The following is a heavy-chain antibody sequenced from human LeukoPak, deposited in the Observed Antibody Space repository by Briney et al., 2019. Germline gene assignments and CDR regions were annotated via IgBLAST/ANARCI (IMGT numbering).Heavy chain of an antibody. V-gene: IGHV1-2*02. J-gene: IGHJ3*02. CDR3: ARVLDSGDFYAYDAFHI. D-gene: IGHD1-26*01. CDR1: GYTFTGYY. Sequence: ASVKVSCKASGYTFTGYYLHWVRQAPGQGLEWMGWISPNSGGTNYAQKFQGRVTMTRDTSISTAYMELSRLRSDDTAVYYCARVLDSGDFYAYDAFHIWGQGTMVTV. CDR2: ISPNSGGT.